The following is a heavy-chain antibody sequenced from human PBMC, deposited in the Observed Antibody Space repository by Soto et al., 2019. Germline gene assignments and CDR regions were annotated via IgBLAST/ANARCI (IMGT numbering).Heavy chain of an antibody. Sequence: QTWGSLRLSCAASGFTFGTYGMHWVRQAPGKGLEWVAVISYDGSHENYADSVKGRFTISRDNSKNTLYLQMNSLRAEDTAVYYCAKDLRNYHYFDHWGQGTLVTVSS. CDR1: GFTFGTYG. CDR2: ISYDGSHE. CDR3: AKDLRNYHYFDH. D-gene: IGHD1-7*01. V-gene: IGHV3-30*18. J-gene: IGHJ4*02.